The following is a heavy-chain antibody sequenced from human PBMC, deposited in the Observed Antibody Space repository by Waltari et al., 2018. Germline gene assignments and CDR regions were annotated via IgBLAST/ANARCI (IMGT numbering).Heavy chain of an antibody. CDR2: IYHSGTT. Sequence: QVQLQESGPGLVKPSETLSLPCAVSHFYISDGSYWAWIRQSPGKGLEWIGSIYHSGTTHYNPSLESRVTISVDRSRNQFSLKVTSVSAADTAVYFCARDQRFLESLYPYYYALDAWGRGITVTVSS. CDR1: HFYISDGSY. J-gene: IGHJ6*02. V-gene: IGHV4-38-2*02. CDR3: ARDQRFLESLYPYYYALDA. D-gene: IGHD3-3*01.